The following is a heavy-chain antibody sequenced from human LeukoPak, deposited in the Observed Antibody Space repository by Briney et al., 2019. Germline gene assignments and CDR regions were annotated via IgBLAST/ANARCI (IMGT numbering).Heavy chain of an antibody. V-gene: IGHV4-59*01. CDR3: ARDQGRDSSGWAGYYYYYGMDV. CDR2: IYYSGST. CDR1: GGSISSYY. Sequence: PSETLSLTCTVSGGSISSYYWSWIRQPPGKGLEWIGYIYYSGSTNYNPSLKGRVTMSVDASKNQFSLKLSSVTAADTAVYYCARDQGRDSSGWAGYYYYYGMDVWGQGTTVTVSS. D-gene: IGHD6-19*01. J-gene: IGHJ6*02.